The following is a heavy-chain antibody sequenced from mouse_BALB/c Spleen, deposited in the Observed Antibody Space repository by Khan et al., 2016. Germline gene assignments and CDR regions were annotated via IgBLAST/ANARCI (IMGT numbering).Heavy chain of an antibody. Sequence: QVQLKESGPGLVQPSQSLSITCTVSGFSLTSYGVHWVRQSPGKGLEWLGVIWSGGSTDDNAAFLSRLSIRKDNSKSPVFFQMNSLPPNDTALYYCAGYAYWGQGTLVTVSA. D-gene: IGHD2-14*01. V-gene: IGHV2-2*02. J-gene: IGHJ3*01. CDR2: IWSGGST. CDR3: AGYAY. CDR1: GFSLTSYG.